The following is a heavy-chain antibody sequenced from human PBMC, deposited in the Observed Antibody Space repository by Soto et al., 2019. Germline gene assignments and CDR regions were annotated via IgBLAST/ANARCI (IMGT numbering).Heavy chain of an antibody. V-gene: IGHV1-18*01. Sequence: ASVKVSCKASGYSFTSFGVNWVRQAPGQGLEWMGWVNAYNGNTNYAQKFQGRVTMTADKSTSTAYMELSILRSEDTAVYYCARDVRMVRGVIMDYYYGMDVWGQGTTVTVSS. D-gene: IGHD3-10*01. CDR2: VNAYNGNT. J-gene: IGHJ6*02. CDR1: GYSFTSFG. CDR3: ARDVRMVRGVIMDYYYGMDV.